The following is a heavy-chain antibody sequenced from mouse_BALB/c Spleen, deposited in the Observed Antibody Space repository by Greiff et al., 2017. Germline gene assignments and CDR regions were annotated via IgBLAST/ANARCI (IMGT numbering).Heavy chain of an antibody. Sequence: QVQLQQSGAELARPGASVKMSCKASGYTFTSYTMHWVKQRPGQGLEWIGYINPRRGYTNYNQKFKDKATLTADKSSSTAYMQLSSLTSEDSAVYYCARGLRRENYYAMDYWGQGTSVTVSS. CDR1: GYTFTSYT. D-gene: IGHD2-2*01. CDR2: INPRRGYT. CDR3: ARGLRRENYYAMDY. V-gene: IGHV1-4*01. J-gene: IGHJ4*01.